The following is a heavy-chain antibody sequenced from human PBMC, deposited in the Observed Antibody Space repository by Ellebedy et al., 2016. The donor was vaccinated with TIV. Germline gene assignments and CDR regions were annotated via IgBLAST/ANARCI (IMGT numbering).Heavy chain of an antibody. CDR1: GFTFSNYA. CDR2: ISGSGTNT. CDR3: AQTNWGLGGFYGMDV. D-gene: IGHD7-27*01. Sequence: GESLKISCAASGFTFSNYAMTWVRQAPGKGLEWVSAISGSGTNTHYTDSLRGRFTISRDNSKNTLYLQIDSLRAEDTAVYYCAQTNWGLGGFYGMDVWGQGTTVTVSS. V-gene: IGHV3-23*01. J-gene: IGHJ6*02.